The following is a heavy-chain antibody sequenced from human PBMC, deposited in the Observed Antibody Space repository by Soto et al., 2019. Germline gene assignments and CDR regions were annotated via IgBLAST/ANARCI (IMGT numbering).Heavy chain of an antibody. CDR3: TKDLDGVESSGYYYGGIVAFDI. V-gene: IGHV3-23*01. Sequence: GGSLRLFCAASGFTFSSYAMSWVRQAPGKGLEWVSAISGSGGSTYYADSVKGRFTISRDNSKNTLYLQMNSLRAADTAVYYCTKDLDGVESSGYYYGGIVAFDIWGQGTMVTVSS. D-gene: IGHD3-22*01. CDR1: GFTFSSYA. J-gene: IGHJ3*02. CDR2: ISGSGGST.